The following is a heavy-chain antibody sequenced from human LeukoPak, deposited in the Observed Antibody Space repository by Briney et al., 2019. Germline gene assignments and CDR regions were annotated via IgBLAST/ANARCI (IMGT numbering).Heavy chain of an antibody. J-gene: IGHJ4*02. D-gene: IGHD1-26*01. CDR2: ISSSSSTI. CDR3: ARDLSVGAKPDLGFDY. CDR1: GFTFSSYS. Sequence: GGSLRLSCAASGFTFSSYSMNWVRQAPGKGLEWVSYISSSSSTIYYADSVKGRFTISRDNAKNSLYLQMNSLRVEDTAVYYCARDLSVGAKPDLGFDYWGQGSLVTASS. V-gene: IGHV3-48*01.